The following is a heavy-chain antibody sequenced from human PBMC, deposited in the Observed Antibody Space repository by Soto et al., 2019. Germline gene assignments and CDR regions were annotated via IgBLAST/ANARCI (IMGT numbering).Heavy chain of an antibody. CDR3: APRGMYFYFGS. CDR1: GFSLTRSGVG. J-gene: IGHJ4*02. D-gene: IGHD2-8*01. CDR2: IFGDDDK. V-gene: IGHV2-5*05. Sequence: QITLRESGPTLVSPTQTLTLTCTFAGFSLTRSGVGVGWIRQPPGKALEWLALIFGDDDKRYGPSLRNRLTMTKDISKNRGVLTMIAMDPEDTATYYFAPRGMYFYFGSWGQGTLVTVSS.